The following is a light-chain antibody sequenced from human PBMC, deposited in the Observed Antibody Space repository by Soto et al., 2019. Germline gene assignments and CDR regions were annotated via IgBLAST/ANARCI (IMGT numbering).Light chain of an antibody. J-gene: IGKJ3*01. CDR1: QGINNV. V-gene: IGKV1-27*01. CDR2: AAS. CDR3: QKYNNAPYT. Sequence: DIQMTQSPSSLSASVGARVTITCRASQGINNVLDWYQQKPGKVLKLLIYAASTLQSGVPSRFSGSGSGTDFTLTISSLQPEDVAIYYCQKYNNAPYTFGPGTKVDIK.